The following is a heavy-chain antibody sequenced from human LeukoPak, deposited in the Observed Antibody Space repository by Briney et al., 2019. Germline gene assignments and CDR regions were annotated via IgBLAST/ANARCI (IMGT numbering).Heavy chain of an antibody. CDR2: IYYSGST. CDR1: GGSISSSSYY. CDR3: ARHVPYCSSTSCTYYYYYYMDV. Sequence: PSETLSLTCTVPGGSISSSSYYWGWIRQPPGKGLEWIGSIYYSGSTYYNPSLKSRVTISVDTSKNQFSLKLSSVTAADTAVYYCARHVPYCSSTSCTYYYYYYMDVWGKGTTVTISS. D-gene: IGHD2-2*01. J-gene: IGHJ6*03. V-gene: IGHV4-39*01.